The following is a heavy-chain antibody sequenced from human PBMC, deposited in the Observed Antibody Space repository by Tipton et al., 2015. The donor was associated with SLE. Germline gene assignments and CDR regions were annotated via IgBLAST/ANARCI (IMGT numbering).Heavy chain of an antibody. CDR2: ISWNSGNI. Sequence: SLRLSCAASGFTFDDYAMHWVRQAPGKGLEWVSGISWNSGNIGYAESVKSRITINPDTSKNQFSLQVNSVISEDTAVYYCGRTSLMATIEYWGQGILVTVSS. CDR3: GRTSLMATIEY. CDR1: GFTFDDYA. V-gene: IGHV3-9*01. J-gene: IGHJ4*02. D-gene: IGHD5-12*01.